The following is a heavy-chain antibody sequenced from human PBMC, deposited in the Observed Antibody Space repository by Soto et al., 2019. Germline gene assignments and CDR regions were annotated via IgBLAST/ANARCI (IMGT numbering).Heavy chain of an antibody. CDR3: ASTRKGYYYYGMDV. V-gene: IGHV3-30*03. Sequence: QVQVVESGGGVVQPGRSLRLSCAASGFTFSSNGMHWVRQAPGKGLEWVAVISYDGSNKYYADSVKGRFTISRDNSKNTLYLQMNSLRAEDTAVYYCASTRKGYYYYGMDVWGPGTTVTVSS. CDR2: ISYDGSNK. J-gene: IGHJ6*02. CDR1: GFTFSSNG. D-gene: IGHD6-13*01.